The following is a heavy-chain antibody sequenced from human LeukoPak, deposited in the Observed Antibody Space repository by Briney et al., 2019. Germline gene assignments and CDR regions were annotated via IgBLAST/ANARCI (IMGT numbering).Heavy chain of an antibody. Sequence: PGGSLRLSCAASGFTFSSYGMHWVRQAPGKGLEWEAVIWYDGSNRYYADSVKGRFTISRDNSKNTLYLQMNSLRAEDTAVYYCARGPSYYYDSSGYLPLVPYYGMDVWGQGTTVTVSS. J-gene: IGHJ6*02. CDR3: ARGPSYYYDSSGYLPLVPYYGMDV. D-gene: IGHD3-22*01. CDR1: GFTFSSYG. CDR2: IWYDGSNR. V-gene: IGHV3-33*01.